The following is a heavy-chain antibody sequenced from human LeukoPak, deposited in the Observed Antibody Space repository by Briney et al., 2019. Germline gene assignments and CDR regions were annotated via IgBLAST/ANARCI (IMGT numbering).Heavy chain of an antibody. V-gene: IGHV3-15*01. Sequence: KTGGSLRLSCAASGFTFSNAWMSWVRQAPGKGLEWVGRIKSKTDGGTTDYAAPVKGRFTISRDDSKNTLYLQMNSLKTEDTAVYYCTTVVPYYYYMDVWGKGTTVTVSS. J-gene: IGHJ6*03. CDR1: GFTFSNAW. CDR2: IKSKTDGGTT. CDR3: TTVVPYYYYMDV.